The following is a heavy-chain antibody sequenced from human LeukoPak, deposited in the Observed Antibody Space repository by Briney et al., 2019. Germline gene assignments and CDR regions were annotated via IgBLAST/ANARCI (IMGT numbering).Heavy chain of an antibody. CDR1: GFTFSSYS. J-gene: IGHJ4*02. CDR3: AKDEPYYYDSSGYSPGDY. Sequence: GRSLRLSCAASGFTFSSYSMHWVRQAPGKGLEWVAVISYDGSNKYYADSVKGRFTISRDNSKNTLYLQMNSLRAEDTAVYYCAKDEPYYYDSSGYSPGDYWGQGTLVTVSS. CDR2: ISYDGSNK. V-gene: IGHV3-30*18. D-gene: IGHD3-22*01.